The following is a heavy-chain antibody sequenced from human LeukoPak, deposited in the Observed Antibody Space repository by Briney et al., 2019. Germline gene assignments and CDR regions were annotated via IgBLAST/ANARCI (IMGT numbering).Heavy chain of an antibody. CDR2: INHSGST. V-gene: IGHV4-34*01. Sequence: SETLSLTCALYGGSFSGYYWSWIRQPPGKGLEWIGEINHSGSTNYNPSLKSRVTISVDTSKNQFSLKLSSVTAADTAVYYCAREIRSYGSGSYYNRGYYYYYGMDVWGKGTTVTVSS. D-gene: IGHD3-10*01. J-gene: IGHJ6*04. CDR3: AREIRSYGSGSYYNRGYYYYYGMDV. CDR1: GGSFSGYY.